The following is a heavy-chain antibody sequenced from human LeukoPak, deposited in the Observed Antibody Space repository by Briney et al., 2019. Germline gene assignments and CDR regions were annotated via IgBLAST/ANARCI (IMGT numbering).Heavy chain of an antibody. V-gene: IGHV4-31*03. CDR1: GGSISSGGYY. J-gene: IGHJ6*03. CDR2: IYYSGST. D-gene: IGHD2-2*01. CDR3: ARVFWGYCSSTSCLGGYYYYYMDV. Sequence: PSETLSLTCTVSGGSISSGGYYWSWIRQHPGKGLEWIGYIYYSGSTYYNPSLKSRVTISVDTSKNQFSLKLSSVTAADTAVYYCARVFWGYCSSTSCLGGYYYYYMDVSGKGTTVTVSS.